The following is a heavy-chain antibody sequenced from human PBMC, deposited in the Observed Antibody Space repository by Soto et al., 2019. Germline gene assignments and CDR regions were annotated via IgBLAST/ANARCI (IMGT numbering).Heavy chain of an antibody. CDR2: ISAYNGNT. CDR1: GYTFTSYG. V-gene: IGHV1-18*04. D-gene: IGHD3-3*01. CDR3: ARDLMAIFGVVTPYYYYYGMDV. J-gene: IGHJ6*02. Sequence: ASVKVSCKASGYTFTSYGISWVRQAPGQGLEWMGWISAYNGNTNYAQKLQGRVTMTTDTSTSTAYMELRSLRSDDTAVYYCARDLMAIFGVVTPYYYYYGMDVWGQGTTVTVSS.